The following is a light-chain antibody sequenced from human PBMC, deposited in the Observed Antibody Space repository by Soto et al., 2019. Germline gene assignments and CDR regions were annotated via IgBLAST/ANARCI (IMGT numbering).Light chain of an antibody. Sequence: DLQMTQSPSSLSASVGDRVTITCRASQSISSYLNWYQQKPGKAPKLLIYAASSLQSGVPSRFSGSGSGTDFTLTISSLQPEDFAVYYCQQYFSYPLTFGGGTKVEIK. CDR1: QSISSY. CDR2: AAS. J-gene: IGKJ4*01. V-gene: IGKV1-39*01. CDR3: QQYFSYPLT.